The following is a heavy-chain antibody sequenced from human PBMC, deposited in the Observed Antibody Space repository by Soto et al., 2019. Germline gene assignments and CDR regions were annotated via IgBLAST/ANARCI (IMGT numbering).Heavy chain of an antibody. Sequence: QGQLVQSGAEVKKPGASVKVSCKASGYTFTRYGTSWVRQAPGQGLEWMGWISGYNGDTNYAQKFQGRVTMTIDTSTLTTYIELRSLPSDDTAVYYCEKNGQPPYYYGVMDVWGQGTTVTVSS. CDR3: EKNGQPPYYYGVMDV. V-gene: IGHV1-18*01. D-gene: IGHD2-8*01. CDR2: ISGYNGDT. CDR1: GYTFTRYG. J-gene: IGHJ6*02.